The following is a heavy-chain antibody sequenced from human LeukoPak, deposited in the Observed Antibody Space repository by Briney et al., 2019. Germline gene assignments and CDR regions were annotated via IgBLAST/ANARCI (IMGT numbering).Heavy chain of an antibody. Sequence: SETLSLTCTVSGGSISSGSYYWSWIRQPAGKGLEWIGRIYTSGSTNYNPSLKSRVTISVDTSKNQFSLKLSSVTAADTAVYYCASDLGWALSAWFDPWGQGTLVTVSS. V-gene: IGHV4-61*02. CDR3: ASDLGWALSAWFDP. J-gene: IGHJ5*02. CDR1: GGSISSGSYY. CDR2: IYTSGST. D-gene: IGHD3-16*01.